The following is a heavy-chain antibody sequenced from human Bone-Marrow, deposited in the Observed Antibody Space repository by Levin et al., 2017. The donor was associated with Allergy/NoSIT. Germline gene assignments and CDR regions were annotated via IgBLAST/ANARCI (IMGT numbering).Heavy chain of an antibody. D-gene: IGHD6-13*01. CDR1: SGSIDSGAYY. J-gene: IGHJ5*02. CDR2: IYYTGAT. Sequence: SETLSLTCSVSSGSIDSGAYYWSWLRQLPGKGLEWIGYIYYTGATKYNASLKSRVIISLDMSKNQFSLRLSSVTAADTAVYYCARGRGSGSWYSLLWFDPWGQGTQVTVSS. CDR3: ARGRGSGSWYSLLWFDP. V-gene: IGHV4-31*03.